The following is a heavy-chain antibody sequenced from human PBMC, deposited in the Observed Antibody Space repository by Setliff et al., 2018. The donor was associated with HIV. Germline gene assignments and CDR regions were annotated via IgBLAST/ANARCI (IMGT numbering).Heavy chain of an antibody. J-gene: IGHJ4*02. D-gene: IGHD6-13*01. Sequence: ASVKVSCKASGYTFTNSFIHWVRQAPGQGLEWMGIINPSDGATTYAQRFEGGVTMTSDTSTNTVYMELGSLRSEDTAVYICARECHIAAADARLANYFDYWGQGTLVTAPQ. CDR2: INPSDGAT. CDR3: ARECHIAAADARLANYFDY. V-gene: IGHV1-46*01. CDR1: GYTFTNSF.